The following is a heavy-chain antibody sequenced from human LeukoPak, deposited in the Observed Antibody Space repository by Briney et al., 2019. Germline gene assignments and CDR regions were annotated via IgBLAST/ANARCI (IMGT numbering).Heavy chain of an antibody. Sequence: GGSLRLSCAASGFTFSSYGMHWVRQAPGKGLEWVAFIRYDGSNKYYADSVKGRFTISRDNSKNTLYLQMNSLRSEDTAVYYCARVSDPSSGWYEGYAFDIWGQGTMVTASS. CDR1: GFTFSSYG. V-gene: IGHV3-30*02. CDR2: IRYDGSNK. J-gene: IGHJ3*02. D-gene: IGHD6-19*01. CDR3: ARVSDPSSGWYEGYAFDI.